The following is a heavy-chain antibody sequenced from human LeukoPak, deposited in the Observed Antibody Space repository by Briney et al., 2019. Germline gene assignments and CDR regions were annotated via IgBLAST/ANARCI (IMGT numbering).Heavy chain of an antibody. J-gene: IGHJ4*02. V-gene: IGHV1-46*01. CDR3: AGDGFGWGDGAY. D-gene: IGHD6-19*01. CDR2: INPSGDST. CDR1: AYTLTNKY. Sequence: GASVKVSCKASAYTLTNKYIHWVRQAPGQGLEWMGLINPSGDSTTYAQKFQGRVTMTRDTSTSTVYMELSSLRSDDTAVFCCAGDGFGWGDGAYWGQGTLVTVSS.